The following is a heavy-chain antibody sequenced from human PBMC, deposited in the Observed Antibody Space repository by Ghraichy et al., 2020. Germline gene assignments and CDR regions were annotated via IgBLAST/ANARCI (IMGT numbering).Heavy chain of an antibody. Sequence: SCAASGFTFSNAWMSWVRQAPGKGLEWVGHIKSKTDGGTTDYAAPVKGRFTISRDDSKNTLYLQMNSLKTEDTAVYYCTTDDERGYYYDSSGYYYFDYWGQGTLVTVSS. D-gene: IGHD3-22*01. CDR2: IKSKTDGGTT. CDR3: TTDDERGYYYDSSGYYYFDY. V-gene: IGHV3-15*01. CDR1: GFTFSNAW. J-gene: IGHJ4*02.